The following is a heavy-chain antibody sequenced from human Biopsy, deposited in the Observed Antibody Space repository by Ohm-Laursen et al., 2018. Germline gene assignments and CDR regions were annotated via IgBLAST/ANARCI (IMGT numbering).Heavy chain of an antibody. V-gene: IGHV1-46*01. D-gene: IGHD6-19*01. J-gene: IGHJ4*02. CDR3: ARNTGWYGDLYYFDY. CDR1: GYSSTSYY. CDR2: INPSGSTT. Sequence: GASVKVSCKASGYSSTSYYMHWVRQAPGQGLEWMGMINPSGSTTSYPQIFQGRVTMTRDTSKSTVYMELSSLRSADTAVYFCARNTGWYGDLYYFDYWGQGTLVTVPS.